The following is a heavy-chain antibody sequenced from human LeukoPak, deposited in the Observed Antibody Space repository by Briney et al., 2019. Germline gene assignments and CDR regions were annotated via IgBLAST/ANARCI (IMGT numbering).Heavy chain of an antibody. D-gene: IGHD5-18*01. CDR3: ARAYVSDTAMVDY. V-gene: IGHV3-33*01. J-gene: IGHJ4*02. Sequence: PGRSLRLSCAASGFTFSSYGMHWVRQAPGKGLEWVAVIWYDGSNKYYADSVKGRFTTSRDNSKNTLYLQMNSLRAEDTAVYYCARAYVSDTAMVDYWGQGTLVTVSS. CDR2: IWYDGSNK. CDR1: GFTFSSYG.